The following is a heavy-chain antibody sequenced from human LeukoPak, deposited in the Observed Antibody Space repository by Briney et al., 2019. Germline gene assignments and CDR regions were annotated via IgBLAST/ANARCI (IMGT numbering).Heavy chain of an antibody. J-gene: IGHJ4*02. D-gene: IGHD2-8*02. CDR1: GFTFSSYA. Sequence: SGGSLRLSCAASGFTFSSYAMSWVRQAPGKGLEWVSAISGSGGSTYYADSVKGRFTISRDNSKNTLYLQMNSLRAEDTAVYYCAKDLAGVVLVPYWGQGTLVTVSS. CDR3: AKDLAGVVLVPY. CDR2: ISGSGGST. V-gene: IGHV3-23*01.